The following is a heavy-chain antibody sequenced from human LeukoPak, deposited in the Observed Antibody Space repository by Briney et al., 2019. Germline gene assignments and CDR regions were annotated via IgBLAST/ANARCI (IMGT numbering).Heavy chain of an antibody. CDR1: GFTFSSYG. V-gene: IGHV3-30*02. CDR3: AKDKGDAFDI. CDR2: IRYDGSNK. Sequence: PGGSLRLSCAASGFTFSSYGMHWVRQAPGKGLEWVAFIRYDGSNKYYADSVKGRFTISRDNSKNTLYLQMNSLRAEDTAVYYWAKDKGDAFDIWGQGQWSPSLQ. J-gene: IGHJ3*02.